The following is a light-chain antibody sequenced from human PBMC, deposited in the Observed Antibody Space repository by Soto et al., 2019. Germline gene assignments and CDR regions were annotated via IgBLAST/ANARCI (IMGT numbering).Light chain of an antibody. Sequence: EIVMTQSPATLSVSPGERATLSCRASQSVSSNVAWYQQKPGQAPRLLIYGAYTRAAGVPARFSGSGSGTEFTLTITSLQPEDIALYYCQQYNIWPPITFGQGTRLEIK. J-gene: IGKJ5*01. CDR3: QQYNIWPPIT. CDR1: QSVSSN. CDR2: GAY. V-gene: IGKV3-15*01.